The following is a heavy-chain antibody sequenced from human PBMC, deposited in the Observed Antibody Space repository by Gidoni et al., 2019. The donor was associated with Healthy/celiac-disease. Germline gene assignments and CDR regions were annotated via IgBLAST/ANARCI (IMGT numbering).Heavy chain of an antibody. D-gene: IGHD1-7*01. J-gene: IGHJ5*02. Sequence: QVQLVQSGAEVKTPGSSVKVHCKASGGTFSSYAISWVRQAPGQGLEWMGGIIPIFGTANYAQKFQGRVTITADESTSTAYMELSSLRSEDTAVYYCATNLELRHVNWFDPWGQGTLVTVSS. CDR3: ATNLELRHVNWFDP. V-gene: IGHV1-69*01. CDR2: IIPIFGTA. CDR1: GGTFSSYA.